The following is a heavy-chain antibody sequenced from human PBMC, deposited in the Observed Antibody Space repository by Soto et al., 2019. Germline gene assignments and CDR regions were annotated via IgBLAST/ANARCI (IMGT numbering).Heavy chain of an antibody. CDR1: GFTFSAYD. Sequence: VQLVESGGGVVQPGRSLRLSCAASGFTFSAYDVHWVRQAPGKGLEWVAVISYDGSNTYVADSLKGRFTISRDNSKDTLYLQMNSLRAEDTAVYYCAKGDGYCTGTRCYLDNWGQGTMVSVSS. J-gene: IGHJ4*02. D-gene: IGHD2-8*02. CDR2: ISYDGSNT. CDR3: AKGDGYCTGTRCYLDN. V-gene: IGHV3-30*18.